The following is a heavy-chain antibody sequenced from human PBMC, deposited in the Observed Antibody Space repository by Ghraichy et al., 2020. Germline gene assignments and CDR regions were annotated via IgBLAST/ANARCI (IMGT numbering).Heavy chain of an antibody. Sequence: ASVKVSCKASGYTFTDKHMHWVRQAPGQGLEWMGRIYHNTGGTEDAQKLQGRITMSRDTSISTVYMELSSLTSDDTAVYYCARENWHYDYWGQGALVTVSS. D-gene: IGHD1-7*01. CDR1: GYTFTDKH. CDR2: IYHNTGGT. V-gene: IGHV1-2*06. CDR3: ARENWHYDY. J-gene: IGHJ4*02.